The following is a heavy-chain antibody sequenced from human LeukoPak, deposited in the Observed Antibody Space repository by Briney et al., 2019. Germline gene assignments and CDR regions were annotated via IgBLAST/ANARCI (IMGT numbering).Heavy chain of an antibody. V-gene: IGHV3-20*04. Sequence: GGSLRLSCAASGFTFTSSAMSWVRQAPGKGLEWVSGISWNSGSIGYADSAKGRFTISRDNAKNSLYLQMNSLRAEDTAVYYCARGEYYESSGYYHYDYWGRGTLVTVSS. J-gene: IGHJ4*02. CDR3: ARGEYYESSGYYHYDY. CDR1: GFTFTSSA. CDR2: ISWNSGSI. D-gene: IGHD3-22*01.